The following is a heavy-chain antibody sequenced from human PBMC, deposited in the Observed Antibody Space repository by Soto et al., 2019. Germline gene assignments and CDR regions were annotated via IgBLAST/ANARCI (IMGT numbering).Heavy chain of an antibody. CDR1: GFTFSSFG. Sequence: QVQLVESGGGVVQPGKSLRLSCAASGFTFSSFGMHWVRQAPGKGLEWVAVISYDGSNEYYGDSVKGRFTISRDNSKNTLYLQMNSLRAEDTAVYYCAKSGYYGGPTLYLQHWGQGTPVTVSS. D-gene: IGHD3-22*01. CDR3: AKSGYYGGPTLYLQH. V-gene: IGHV3-30*18. CDR2: ISYDGSNE. J-gene: IGHJ1*01.